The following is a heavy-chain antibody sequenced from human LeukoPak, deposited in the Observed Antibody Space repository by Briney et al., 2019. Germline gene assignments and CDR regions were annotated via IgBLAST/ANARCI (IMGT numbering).Heavy chain of an antibody. D-gene: IGHD6-19*01. V-gene: IGHV3-48*02. CDR3: ARDPQSSRSSGNGYYFDY. CDR2: ISSSSSTI. CDR1: GFTFSSYS. Sequence: GGSLRLSCAASGFTFSSYSMNWVRQAPGKGLEWVSYISSSSSTIYYADSVKGRFTISRDNAKDSLYLQMNSLRDEDTAVYYCARDPQSSRSSGNGYYFDYWGQGTLVTVSS. J-gene: IGHJ4*02.